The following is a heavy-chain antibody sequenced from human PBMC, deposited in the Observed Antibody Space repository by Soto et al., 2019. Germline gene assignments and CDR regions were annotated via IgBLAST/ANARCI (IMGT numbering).Heavy chain of an antibody. Sequence: QVQLQESGPGLVKPSQTLSLSCTVSGGSISSGGYYWRWIRPHPGKALEWIGYIYYRGNTYYNPSLKSRVTISLDTSKSQFSLELNSVTAADTAVYYCARAGVGFNNYFDYWGQGILVTVSS. D-gene: IGHD3-10*01. CDR3: ARAGVGFNNYFDY. CDR2: IYYRGNT. CDR1: GGSISSGGYY. V-gene: IGHV4-31*03. J-gene: IGHJ4*02.